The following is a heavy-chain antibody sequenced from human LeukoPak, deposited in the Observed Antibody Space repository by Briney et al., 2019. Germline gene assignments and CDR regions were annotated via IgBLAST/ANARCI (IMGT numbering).Heavy chain of an antibody. CDR2: IYPGDSDT. CDR1: GYAFSSYW. CDR3: ARGYSSSSRGHYYYYYMDV. J-gene: IGHJ6*03. V-gene: IGHV5-51*01. D-gene: IGHD6-6*01. Sequence: GESLRISCKGSGYAFSSYWIGWVRQMPGKGLEWMGIIYPGDSDTRYSPSLQGQVTISVDTSIGTAYLQWSSLKASDTAIYYCARGYSSSSRGHYYYYYMDVWGKGTTVTVSS.